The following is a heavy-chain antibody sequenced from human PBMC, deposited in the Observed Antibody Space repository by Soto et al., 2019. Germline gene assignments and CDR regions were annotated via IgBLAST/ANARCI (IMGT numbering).Heavy chain of an antibody. CDR1: GYTFTSYD. J-gene: IGHJ6*02. Sequence: QVQLVQSGAEVKKPGASVKVSCKASGYTFTSYDINWVRQATGQGLEWMGWMNPNSGNTGYAQKFQGRVTMARNTLLNTAYMELSSPRSDETALDYRAGGGVRGIEVRGQGTKGTVSS. CDR2: MNPNSGNT. V-gene: IGHV1-8*01. CDR3: AGGGVRGIEV. D-gene: IGHD3-16*01.